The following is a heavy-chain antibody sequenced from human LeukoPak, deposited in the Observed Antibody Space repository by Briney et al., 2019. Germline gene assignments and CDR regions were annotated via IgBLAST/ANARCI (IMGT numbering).Heavy chain of an antibody. D-gene: IGHD2-8*01. CDR1: GGAVSSTSYY. J-gene: IGHJ5*02. V-gene: IGHV4-61*01. CDR3: ARGIRYCTNGACYFRFDP. Sequence: SETLSLTCTVSGGAVSSTSYYWTWIRQPPGKGLEWIGEIHDIASTNYNPSLKSRVTISVDTSKNQFSLKLKSVTAADTAVYYCARGIRYCTNGACYFRFDPWGQGTLVTVSS. CDR2: IHDIAST.